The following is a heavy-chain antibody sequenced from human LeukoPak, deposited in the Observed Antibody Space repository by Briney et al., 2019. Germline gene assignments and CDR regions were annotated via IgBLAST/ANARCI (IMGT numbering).Heavy chain of an antibody. CDR2: IYYSGST. CDR1: GDSISSSMYY. Sequence: LSETLSLACTVSGDSISSSMYYWGWIRQPPGKGLEWIGSIYYSGSTYYNPSLKSRVTISVDTSKNQFSLKLSSVTAADTAVYYCARRIIGSPSPNNWFDPWGRGLVTV. CDR3: ARRIIGSPSPNNWFDP. D-gene: IGHD1-26*01. J-gene: IGHJ5*01. V-gene: IGHV4-39*01.